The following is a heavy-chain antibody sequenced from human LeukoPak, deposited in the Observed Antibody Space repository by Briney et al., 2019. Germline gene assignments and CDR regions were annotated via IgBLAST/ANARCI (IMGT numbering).Heavy chain of an antibody. V-gene: IGHV3-30*02. CDR2: IRYDGSNK. D-gene: IGHD2-2*01. CDR1: GFTFSSYG. Sequence: GGSLRLSCAASGFTFSSYGMHWVRQAPGKGLEWVAFIRYDGSNKYYADSVKGRFTISRDNSKNTLYLQMNSLRAGDTAVYYCAKLPYCSSTSCYRDIYWGQGTLVTVSS. J-gene: IGHJ4*02. CDR3: AKLPYCSSTSCYRDIY.